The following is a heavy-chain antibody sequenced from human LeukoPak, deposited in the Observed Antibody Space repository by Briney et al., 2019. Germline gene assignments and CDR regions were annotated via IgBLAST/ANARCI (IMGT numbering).Heavy chain of an antibody. CDR3: AMFWSGLNNYFDY. CDR1: GGSFSGYY. D-gene: IGHD3-3*01. J-gene: IGHJ4*02. V-gene: IGHV4-34*01. CDR2: INHSGST. Sequence: SETLSLTCAVYGGSFSGYYWSWIRQPPGKGLEWIGEINHSGSTNYNPSLKSRVTISVDTSKNQFSLKLSSVTAADTAVYYRAMFWSGLNNYFDYWGQGTLVTVSS.